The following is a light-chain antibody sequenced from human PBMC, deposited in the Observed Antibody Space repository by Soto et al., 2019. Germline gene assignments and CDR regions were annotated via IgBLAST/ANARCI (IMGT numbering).Light chain of an antibody. V-gene: IGLV2-8*01. J-gene: IGLJ1*01. CDR1: KSDSGVYDF. Sequence: QSVLTRPPSASGSPGQSGTIPCTETKSDSGVYDFVSWYQPHPGKAPRLIIYEVVQRPSGVPDRFSGSKSGNTASLTVSGLQAADEADYFCKSYAGSNTYVFGSGTQVTVL. CDR3: KSYAGSNTYV. CDR2: EVV.